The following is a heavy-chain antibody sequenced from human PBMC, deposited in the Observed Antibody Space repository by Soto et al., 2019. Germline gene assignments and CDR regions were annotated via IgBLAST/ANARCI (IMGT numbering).Heavy chain of an antibody. CDR3: ARGVGGLLWGRRDLYGLADY. CDR2: ISSSSSYI. CDR1: GFTFSSYS. J-gene: IGHJ4*02. V-gene: IGHV3-21*01. D-gene: IGHD3-10*01. Sequence: EVQLVESGGGLVKPGGSLRLSCAASGFTFSSYSMNWGRQAPGKGLEGVSSISSSSSYIYYADSVKGRFTISRDNAKNSLYLQMNSMRAEDTAVYYSARGVGGLLWGRRDLYGLADYWGQGTLVTVSS.